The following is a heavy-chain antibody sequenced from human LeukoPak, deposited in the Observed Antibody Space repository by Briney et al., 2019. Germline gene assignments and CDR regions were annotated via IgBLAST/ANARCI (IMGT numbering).Heavy chain of an antibody. CDR3: AKCSLCGYLFAAFDI. V-gene: IGHV3-30*18. CDR2: LSYGGSNK. J-gene: IGHJ3*02. Sequence: GGSQRLSCAASGFTFSRYGIQWVRQAPGKGLEWVAVLSYGGSNKYYAESVKGRFTISRDSSKNMLYLQINSLRAEDAAVYYCAKCSLCGYLFAAFDIWGQGTMVSVSS. CDR1: GFTFSRYG. D-gene: IGHD3-22*01.